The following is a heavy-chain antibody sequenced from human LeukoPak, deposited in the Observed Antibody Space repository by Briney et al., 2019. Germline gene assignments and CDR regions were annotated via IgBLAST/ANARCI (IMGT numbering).Heavy chain of an antibody. D-gene: IGHD6-19*01. J-gene: IGHJ5*02. V-gene: IGHV4-39*01. CDR3: ARHGAVAGPGGYNWFDP. Sequence: SETLSLTCTVSGGSISSSSYYWGWIRQPPGKGLEWIGSIYYSGSTYYNPSLKSRVTISVDTSKNQFSLKLSSVTAADTAVYYCARHGAVAGPGGYNWFDPWGQGTLVTVSS. CDR2: IYYSGST. CDR1: GGSISSSSYY.